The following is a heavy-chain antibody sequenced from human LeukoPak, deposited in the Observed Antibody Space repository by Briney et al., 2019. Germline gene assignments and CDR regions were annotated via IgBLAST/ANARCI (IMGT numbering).Heavy chain of an antibody. CDR1: SGSINSYH. CDR3: ARDDSSRDDSGAYHY. Sequence: SETLSLTCTVSSGSINSYHWAWIRQAAGRRLEWVGRVHISGSTNYNPSLRSRVAISLDRPKNQFSLTVRSLTAADTAVYYCARDDSSRDDSGAYHYWGQGILVTVSS. V-gene: IGHV4-4*07. CDR2: VHISGST. J-gene: IGHJ4*02. D-gene: IGHD3-22*01.